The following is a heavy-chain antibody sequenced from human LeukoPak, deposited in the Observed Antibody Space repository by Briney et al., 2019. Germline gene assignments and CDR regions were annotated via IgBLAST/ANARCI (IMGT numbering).Heavy chain of an antibody. CDR1: GGSISSYY. D-gene: IGHD3-3*01. CDR3: ARGDFWSGPYNWFDP. J-gene: IGHJ5*02. CDR2: IYYSGST. V-gene: IGHV4-59*01. Sequence: PSETLSLTCTVSGGSISSYYWSWIRQPPGKGLEWIGYIYYSGSTNYNPSLKSRVTMSVDTSRNQFSLKLSSVTAADTAVYYCARGDFWSGPYNWFDPWGQGTLVTVSS.